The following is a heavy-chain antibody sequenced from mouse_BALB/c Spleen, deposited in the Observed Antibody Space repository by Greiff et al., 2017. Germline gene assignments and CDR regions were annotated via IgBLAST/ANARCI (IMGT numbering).Heavy chain of an antibody. CDR1: GFTFSSFG. D-gene: IGHD2-12*01. Sequence: EVKLVESGGGLVQPGGSRKLSCAASGFTFSSFGMHWVRQAPEKGLEWVAYISSGSSTIYYADTVKGRFTISRDNPKNTLFLQMTSLRSEDTAMYYCARALPGFAYWGQGTLVTVSA. CDR2: ISSGSSTI. V-gene: IGHV5-17*02. CDR3: ARALPGFAY. J-gene: IGHJ3*01.